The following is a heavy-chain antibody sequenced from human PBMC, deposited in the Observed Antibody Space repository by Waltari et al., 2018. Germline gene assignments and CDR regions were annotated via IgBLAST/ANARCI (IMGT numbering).Heavy chain of an antibody. D-gene: IGHD3-10*01. V-gene: IGHV1-18*01. CDR1: GYNFVAYG. J-gene: IGHJ4*02. CDR2: STTYNGKA. CDR3: ARDRIRKDF. Sequence: QVQLVQSGPEMKKPGASVKVSCKTSGYNFVAYGTSWVRQPPGQGLEWMGYSTTYNGKAKYAEKFQGRLTLSTDTSTSTAYLEVRSLTPDDTAVYYCARDRIRKDFWGQGALVTVSS.